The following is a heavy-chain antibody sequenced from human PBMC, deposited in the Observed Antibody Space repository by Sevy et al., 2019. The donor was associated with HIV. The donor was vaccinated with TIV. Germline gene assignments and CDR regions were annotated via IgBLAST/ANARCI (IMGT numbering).Heavy chain of an antibody. CDR1: GFSFSSDA. D-gene: IGHD3-3*01. CDR3: ARVGGGGYYDPWSGYLEFDP. V-gene: IGHV3-23*01. CDR2: VSASGGST. J-gene: IGHJ5*02. Sequence: GGSLRLSCVGSGFSFSSDAMSWVRQAPGKGLQWVATVSASGGSTYYADSVRRRFSITRDNSKNTLNVKMNSLRAEDTAVYYCARVGGGGYYDPWSGYLEFDPWGQGTLVTVSS.